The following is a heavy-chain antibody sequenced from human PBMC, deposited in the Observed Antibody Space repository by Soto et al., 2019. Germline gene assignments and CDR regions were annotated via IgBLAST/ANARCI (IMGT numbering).Heavy chain of an antibody. CDR3: ARAVESRYFDH. CDR1: GGSIGSSGYY. CDR2: IYYNGNT. J-gene: IGHJ4*02. V-gene: IGHV4-31*03. D-gene: IGHD3-3*01. Sequence: SETLSLTCTVSGGSIGSSGYYWSWIRQHPDKGLEWIGYIYYNGNTYSTPSLKSRVTISRDTSKNQFSLKLISVTAADTAVYYCARAVESRYFDHWGQGTLVTVSS.